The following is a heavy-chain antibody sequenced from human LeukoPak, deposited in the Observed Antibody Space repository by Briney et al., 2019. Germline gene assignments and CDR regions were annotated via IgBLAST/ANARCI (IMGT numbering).Heavy chain of an antibody. V-gene: IGHV3-73*01. CDR1: GFTFSGSA. D-gene: IGHD1-14*01. CDR3: TRHQSQSEDY. CDR2: IRSKANSYAT. J-gene: IGHJ4*02. Sequence: PGGSLKLSCAASGFTFSGSAMHWVRQATGKGLEWVGRIRSKANSYATAYAASVKGRFTISRDDSKNTAYLQMNSLKTEDTAVYYCTRHQSQSEDYWGQGTLVTVSS.